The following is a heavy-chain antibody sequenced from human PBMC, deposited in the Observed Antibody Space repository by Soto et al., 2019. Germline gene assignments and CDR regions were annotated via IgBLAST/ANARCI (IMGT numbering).Heavy chain of an antibody. CDR1: GYTFTSYA. CDR3: ARDSDYIWGSYRYCLDY. J-gene: IGHJ4*02. V-gene: IGHV1-3*01. Sequence: ASVKVSCKASGYTFTSYAMHWVRQAPGQRLEWMGWINAGNGNTKYSQKFQGRVTITRDTSASTAYMELSSLRSEDTAVYYCARDSDYIWGSYRYCLDYWGQGTLVTVSS. D-gene: IGHD3-16*02. CDR2: INAGNGNT.